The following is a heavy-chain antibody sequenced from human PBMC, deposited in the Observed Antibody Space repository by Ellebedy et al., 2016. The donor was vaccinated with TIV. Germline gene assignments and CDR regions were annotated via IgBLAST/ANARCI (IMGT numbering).Heavy chain of an antibody. Sequence: GGSLRLSXTASGFSVTSNYINWVRQAPGKGLDWVAVMFSGGSTFYADSLRGRFSVSRDDSRNTLYLQMNSLRPEDTAVYYCGRGSTGNYYAMDVWGQGTTVTVSS. CDR1: GFSVTSNY. D-gene: IGHD1-1*01. CDR3: GRGSTGNYYAMDV. J-gene: IGHJ6*02. V-gene: IGHV3-53*01. CDR2: MFSGGST.